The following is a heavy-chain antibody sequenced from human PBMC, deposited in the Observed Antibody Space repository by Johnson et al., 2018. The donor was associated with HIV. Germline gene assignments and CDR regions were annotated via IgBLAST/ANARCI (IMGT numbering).Heavy chain of an antibody. J-gene: IGHJ3*02. CDR2: IRYDGSNK. Sequence: QVQLVESGGGVVQPGRSLRLSCAASGFTFSSYAMHWVRQAPGKGLEWVAFIRYDGSNKYYADSVKGRFTISRDNSKNTLYLQMNSLRAEDTAVYYCARAERSSSGVDAFDIWGQGTMVTVSS. V-gene: IGHV3-30*04. D-gene: IGHD6-6*01. CDR1: GFTFSSYA. CDR3: ARAERSSSGVDAFDI.